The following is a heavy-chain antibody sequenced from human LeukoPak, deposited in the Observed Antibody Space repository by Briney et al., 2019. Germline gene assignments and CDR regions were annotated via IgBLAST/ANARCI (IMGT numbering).Heavy chain of an antibody. CDR2: IYSGGST. CDR3: AKGGIVHPFDY. V-gene: IGHV3-53*01. Sequence: GGSLRLSCAASGLSVGSNYMAWVRQAPGKGLEWVSLIYSGGSTYYADSVKGRFAISRDNSKNTLFLQMNSLRAEDTAVYYCAKGGIVHPFDYWGQGTLVTVSS. J-gene: IGHJ4*02. CDR1: GLSVGSNY. D-gene: IGHD1-26*01.